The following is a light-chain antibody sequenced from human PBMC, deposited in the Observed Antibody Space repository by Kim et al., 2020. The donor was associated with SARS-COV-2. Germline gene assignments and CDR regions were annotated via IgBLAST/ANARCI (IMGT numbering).Light chain of an antibody. Sequence: EIVLTQSPATLSLSPGERATLSCRASQSVSYYLAWYLQKPGQAPRLLIYDASNRATGIPARFSGSGSGTDFTLTISSLEPEDFAVYYCQQRSNWPLTFGGGTKVDIK. CDR3: QQRSNWPLT. V-gene: IGKV3-11*01. CDR2: DAS. CDR1: QSVSYY. J-gene: IGKJ4*01.